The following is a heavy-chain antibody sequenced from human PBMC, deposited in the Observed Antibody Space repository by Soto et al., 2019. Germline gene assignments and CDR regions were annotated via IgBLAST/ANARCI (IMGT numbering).Heavy chain of an antibody. CDR3: ARDATDSSSWYTWYFDL. V-gene: IGHV3-48*03. Sequence: EVQLVESGGGLVQPGGSLSLSCAASGFTFSSYEMNWVRQAPGKGLEGVSYISSSGSTIYYADSVKGRFTISRDNAKNSLYLQMNSLRAEDTAVYYCARDATDSSSWYTWYFDLWGRGTLVTVSS. CDR1: GFTFSSYE. D-gene: IGHD6-13*01. J-gene: IGHJ2*01. CDR2: ISSSGSTI.